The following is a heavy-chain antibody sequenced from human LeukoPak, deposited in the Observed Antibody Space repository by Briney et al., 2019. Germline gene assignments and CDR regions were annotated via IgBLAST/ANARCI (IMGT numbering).Heavy chain of an antibody. Sequence: GGSLRLSCAASGFTFDDYGMSWVRRAPGKGLEWVSGINWNGGSTGYADSVKGRFTISRDNAKNSLYLQMNSLRAEDTALYYCARGSLKAAATDFDYWGQGTLVTVSS. CDR2: INWNGGST. CDR3: ARGSLKAAATDFDY. D-gene: IGHD6-13*01. J-gene: IGHJ4*02. V-gene: IGHV3-20*04. CDR1: GFTFDDYG.